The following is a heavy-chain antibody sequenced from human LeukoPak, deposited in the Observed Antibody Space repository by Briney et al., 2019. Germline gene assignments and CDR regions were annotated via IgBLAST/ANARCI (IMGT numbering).Heavy chain of an antibody. V-gene: IGHV3-7*01. CDR2: IKQDGSEK. CDR3: ARASVLLWFGELFPFDP. J-gene: IGHJ5*02. CDR1: GFTFSRYW. Sequence: GGSLRLSCAASGFTFSRYWMSWVRQAPGKGLECVANIKQDGSEKYYVDSVKGRFTISRDNAKNSLYLQMNSLRAEDTAVYYCARASVLLWFGELFPFDPWGQGTLVTVSS. D-gene: IGHD3-10*01.